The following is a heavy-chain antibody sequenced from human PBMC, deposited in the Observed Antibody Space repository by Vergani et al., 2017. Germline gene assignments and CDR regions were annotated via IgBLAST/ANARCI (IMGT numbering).Heavy chain of an antibody. D-gene: IGHD3-16*01. CDR3: ARQFWVSQGVGAFET. Sequence: QVQLQESGPGLVKPSETLSLTCSVSGYSISRGYYWGWIRQPPGKGLECVATVFHSGSAYYNPSLRRRVTIWVETTKNQFSLRLTTLTAADAAVYYWARQFWVSQGVGAFETWGRGTEVSVSS. CDR1: GYSISRGYY. CDR2: VFHSGSA. V-gene: IGHV4-38-2*02. J-gene: IGHJ3*02.